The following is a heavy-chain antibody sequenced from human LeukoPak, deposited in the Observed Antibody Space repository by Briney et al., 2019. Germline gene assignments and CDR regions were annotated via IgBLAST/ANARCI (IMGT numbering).Heavy chain of an antibody. V-gene: IGHV3-53*01. D-gene: IGHD4-23*01. CDR1: GFSVSEHY. CDR2: IYTNGNT. CDR3: ARGRPHGGHNGFDS. Sequence: GGSLRLSCAASGFSVSEHYMNWIRQAPGMGLEWVSAIYTNGNTYYADSVRGRFTISRDNFRNILYLQLNSLRGDDTAVYYCARGRPHGGHNGFDSWGQGTLVTVSS. J-gene: IGHJ4*02.